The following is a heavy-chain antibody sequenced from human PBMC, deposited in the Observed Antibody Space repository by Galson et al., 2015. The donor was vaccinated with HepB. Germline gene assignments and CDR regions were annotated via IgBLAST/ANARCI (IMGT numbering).Heavy chain of an antibody. CDR2: IIPIFGTA. V-gene: IGHV1-69*13. Sequence: SVKVSCKASGGTFSSHTISWVRQAPGQGLEWLGGIIPIFGTADYAQKFQARVTIIADESTSTAYMELSSLRSDDTAVYYCARDSVGGSCAVTSCAFDLWGQGTLVTVSS. D-gene: IGHD2-15*01. J-gene: IGHJ3*01. CDR3: ARDSVGGSCAVTSCAFDL. CDR1: GGTFSSHT.